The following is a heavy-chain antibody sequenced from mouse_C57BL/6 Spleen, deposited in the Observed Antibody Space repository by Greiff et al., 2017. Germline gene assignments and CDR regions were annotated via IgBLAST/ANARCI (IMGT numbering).Heavy chain of an antibody. CDR2: IYPGDGDT. CDR3: ALTVVAGDYAMDY. Sequence: QVQLQQSGAELVKPGASVKISCKASGYAFSSYWLNWVKQRPGKGLEWIGQIYPGDGDTNYNGKFKGKATLTADKSSSTAYMQLSSLTAEDSAVDFCALTVVAGDYAMDYWGQGTSVTVSS. V-gene: IGHV1-80*01. D-gene: IGHD1-1*01. J-gene: IGHJ4*01. CDR1: GYAFSSYW.